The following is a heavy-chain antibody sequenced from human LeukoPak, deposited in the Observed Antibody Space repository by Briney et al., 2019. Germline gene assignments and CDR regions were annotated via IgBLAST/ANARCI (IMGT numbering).Heavy chain of an antibody. CDR1: GFTLSSYA. J-gene: IGHJ4*02. V-gene: IGHV3-23*01. CDR2: ISGSGGST. D-gene: IGHD6-19*01. Sequence: GGSLRLSCAASGFTLSSYAMSWVRQAPGKGLEWVSAISGSGGSTYYADSVKGRFTISRDNSKNTLYLQMNSLRAEDTAVYYCAKNEQWLDKYYFDYWGQGTLVTVSS. CDR3: AKNEQWLDKYYFDY.